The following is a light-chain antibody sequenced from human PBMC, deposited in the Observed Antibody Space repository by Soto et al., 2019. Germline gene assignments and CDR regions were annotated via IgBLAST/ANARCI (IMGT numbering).Light chain of an antibody. J-gene: IGLJ3*02. CDR3: AAWDDSLSGWV. CDR2: SNN. CDR1: SSNIGSNY. Sequence: QSVLTQPPSASGTPVQSVTISCSGSSSNIGSNYVYWYKQLPGTAPKLLIYSNNQRPSVVPDRFSGSKSGNSASLAISGLRSEDEADYYCAAWDDSLSGWVFGGGTKLTVL. V-gene: IGLV1-47*02.